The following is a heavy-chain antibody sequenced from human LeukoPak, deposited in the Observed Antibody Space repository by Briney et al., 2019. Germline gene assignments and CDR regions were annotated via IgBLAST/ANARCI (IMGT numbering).Heavy chain of an antibody. Sequence: PGRSLRLSCAASGFTFNDYAMHWVRQAPGKGLEWVSAISWNGGGIGYADSVKGRFTISRDNAKNSLYLQMNSLRAEDTALYYCAKDMYYDILSTFDYWGQGTLVTVSS. J-gene: IGHJ4*02. CDR3: AKDMYYDILSTFDY. D-gene: IGHD3-9*01. V-gene: IGHV3-9*01. CDR1: GFTFNDYA. CDR2: ISWNGGGI.